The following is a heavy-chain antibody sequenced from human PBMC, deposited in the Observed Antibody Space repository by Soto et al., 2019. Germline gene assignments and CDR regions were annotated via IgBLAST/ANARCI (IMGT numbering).Heavy chain of an antibody. CDR1: GFTFDDYT. Sequence: GGSLRLSCAASGFTFDDYTMHWVRQAPGKGLEWVSLISWDGGSTYYADSVKGRFTISRDNSKNSLYLQMNSLRTEDTALYYCAKDLGGRYSSSWYGSHYYYYYGMDVWGQGTTVTVSS. V-gene: IGHV3-43*01. CDR2: ISWDGGST. D-gene: IGHD6-13*01. CDR3: AKDLGGRYSSSWYGSHYYYYYGMDV. J-gene: IGHJ6*02.